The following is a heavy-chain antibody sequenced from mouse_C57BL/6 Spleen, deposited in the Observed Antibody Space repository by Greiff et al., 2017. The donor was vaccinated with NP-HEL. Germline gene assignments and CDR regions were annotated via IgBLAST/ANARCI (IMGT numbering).Heavy chain of an antibody. CDR1: GFTFTTYA. CDR2: IRSKSSNYAT. CDR3: VREGDYDGDWYFEV. J-gene: IGHJ1*03. Sequence: EVKLMESGGGLVQPKGSLKLSCAASGFTFTTYAMHWVRQAPGKGLEWVARIRSKSSNYATYYADSVKDRFTISRDDSQSMLYLQMNNLKTEDTAMYYCVREGDYDGDWYFEVWGTGTTVTVSS. V-gene: IGHV10-3*01. D-gene: IGHD2-4*01.